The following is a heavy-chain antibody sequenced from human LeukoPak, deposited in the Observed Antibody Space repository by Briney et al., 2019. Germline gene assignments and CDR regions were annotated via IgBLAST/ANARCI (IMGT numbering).Heavy chain of an antibody. CDR2: ISSSSSTI. CDR3: XXXXXXXGDYVTWYFDL. Sequence: GGSLRLSCAASGFTFSSYSMNWVRQAPGKGLEWVSYISSSSSTIYYADSVKGRFTISRDNAKNSLYLQMNSLRAEDTALYHXXXXXXXXGDYVTWYFDLWGRGTLVTVSS. D-gene: IGHD4-17*01. J-gene: IGHJ2*01. CDR1: GFTFSSYS. V-gene: IGHV3-48*04.